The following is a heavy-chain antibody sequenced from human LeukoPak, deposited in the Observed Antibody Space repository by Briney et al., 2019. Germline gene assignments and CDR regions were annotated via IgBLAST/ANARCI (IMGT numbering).Heavy chain of an antibody. CDR1: GYTFIGYY. Sequence: ASVKVSCKTSGYTFIGYYMHWVRQAPGQGLEWMGWINTNTGGTNFAQNFQGRVTMTRATSISTAYMELSRLRPDDTAVYYCARGASTYYDSSDYFDYWGQGTLVTVSS. V-gene: IGHV1-2*02. J-gene: IGHJ4*02. D-gene: IGHD3-22*01. CDR2: INTNTGGT. CDR3: ARGASTYYDSSDYFDY.